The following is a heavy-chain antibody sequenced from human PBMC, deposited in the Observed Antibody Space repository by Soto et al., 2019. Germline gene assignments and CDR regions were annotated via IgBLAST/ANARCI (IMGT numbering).Heavy chain of an antibody. CDR1: GFTFSSYS. J-gene: IGHJ3*02. V-gene: IGHV3-21*01. Sequence: EVQLVESGGGLVKPGGSLRLSCAASGFTFSSYSMNWVRQAPGKGLEWVSSISSSSSYIYYADSVKGRLTISRDNAKNSLYLQMNSLRAEDTAVYYCARDEGGLIAVAGDAFDIWGQGTMVTVSS. CDR3: ARDEGGLIAVAGDAFDI. CDR2: ISSSSSYI. D-gene: IGHD6-19*01.